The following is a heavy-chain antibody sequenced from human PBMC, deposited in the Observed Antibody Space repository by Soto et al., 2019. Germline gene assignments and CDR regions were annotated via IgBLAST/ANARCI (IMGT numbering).Heavy chain of an antibody. CDR1: GFTFSSYW. CDR2: IKQDGSEK. J-gene: IGHJ6*02. Sequence: GGSLRLSCAASGFTFSSYWMSWVRQAPGKGLEWVANIKQDGSEKYYVDSVKGRFTISRDNAKNSLYLQMNSLRAEDTAVYYCARDSYSSGWYPPFYYYGMDVRGQGTTVTVSS. V-gene: IGHV3-7*01. D-gene: IGHD6-19*01. CDR3: ARDSYSSGWYPPFYYYGMDV.